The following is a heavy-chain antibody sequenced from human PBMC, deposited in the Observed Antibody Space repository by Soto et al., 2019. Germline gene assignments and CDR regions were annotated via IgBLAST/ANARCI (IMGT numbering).Heavy chain of an antibody. V-gene: IGHV2-5*02. CDR2: IYGDDDK. J-gene: IGHJ5*02. Sequence: QITLKESGPTLVKPTQTLTLTCTFSGFSLSTSGVGVGWIRQPPGKALEWLALIYGDDDKRYSPPLKSRLTITKDTSKNQVVLTMTNMDPVDTATYYCARGYSSSWYGSNWFDPWGQGTLVTVSS. CDR1: GFSLSTSGVG. CDR3: ARGYSSSWYGSNWFDP. D-gene: IGHD6-13*01.